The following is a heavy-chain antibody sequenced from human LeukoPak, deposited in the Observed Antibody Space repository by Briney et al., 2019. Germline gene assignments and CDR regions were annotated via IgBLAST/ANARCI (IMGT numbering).Heavy chain of an antibody. CDR2: ISGSGGST. D-gene: IGHD6-19*01. Sequence: GASLRLSCAASGFTFSRYAMSWVRQAPGKGLEWVSAISGSGGSTYYADSVKGRFTISRDNSKNTLYLQMNSLRAEDTAVYYCAKHPLAAVAGQFDYWGQGTLVTVSS. CDR1: GFTFSRYA. CDR3: AKHPLAAVAGQFDY. V-gene: IGHV3-23*01. J-gene: IGHJ4*02.